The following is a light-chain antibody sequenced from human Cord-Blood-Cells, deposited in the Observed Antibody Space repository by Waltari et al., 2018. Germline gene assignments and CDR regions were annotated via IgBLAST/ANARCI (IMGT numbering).Light chain of an antibody. Sequence: EIVLTQSPATMALSPGERAILSCSASQSVSINLDWYHQKPDQAPRLLIYDASNTSTGIPARFSGSESGTDFTLTMSSLEPEDFAVYYYHQRSNLPPTFGGGTNVEIK. CDR3: HQRSNLPPT. J-gene: IGKJ4*01. CDR1: QSVSIN. V-gene: IGKV3-11*01. CDR2: DAS.